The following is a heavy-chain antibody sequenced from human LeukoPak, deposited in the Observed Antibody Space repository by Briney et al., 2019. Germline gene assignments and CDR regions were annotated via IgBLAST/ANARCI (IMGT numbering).Heavy chain of an antibody. Sequence: ASVKVSCKASGYTFTGYYIHWVRQAPGQGFEWMGWMHPKNGGTNYAQKFQGRVTMTRDTSISTAYMELTRLTSDDTAVSYCARDDCRDDDNAFDYWGQGTLVTVSS. V-gene: IGHV1-2*02. J-gene: IGHJ4*02. CDR2: MHPKNGGT. D-gene: IGHD5-24*01. CDR3: ARDDCRDDDNAFDY. CDR1: GYTFTGYY.